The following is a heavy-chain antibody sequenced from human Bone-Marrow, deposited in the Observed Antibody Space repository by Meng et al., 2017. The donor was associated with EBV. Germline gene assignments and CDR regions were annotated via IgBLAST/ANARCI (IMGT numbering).Heavy chain of an antibody. CDR2: IIPIFGTE. V-gene: IGHV1-69*01. J-gene: IGHJ5*02. CDR3: ARDRVASSDILTGHLLFDP. CDR1: GGTFDDHA. D-gene: IGHD3-9*01. Sequence: QVQLVQSGAEVKKPXSSVMASXKVSGGTFDDHAISWVRQAPGQGLEWMGVIIPIFGTEHYAQRFQGRLTITADASATTAYMELSSLGSDDAGVYYCARDRVASSDILTGHLLFDPWGQGTLVTVSS.